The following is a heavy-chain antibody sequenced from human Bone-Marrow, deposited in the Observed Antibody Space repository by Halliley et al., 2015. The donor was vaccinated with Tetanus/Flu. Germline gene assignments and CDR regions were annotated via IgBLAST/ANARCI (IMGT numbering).Heavy chain of an antibody. CDR1: GFTFRDYA. J-gene: IGHJ4*02. D-gene: IGHD3-16*01. CDR3: ARGHVTFGEEYLDY. CDR2: VSYDGSKN. Sequence: SLRLSCAASGFTFRDYAMYWVRQAPGKGLEWVAVVSYDGSKNNYGDSVKGRFFISRDTSKNTVFLQMDSLRPEDTAVYYCARGHVTFGEEYLDYWGQGTLVTVYS. V-gene: IGHV3-30*04.